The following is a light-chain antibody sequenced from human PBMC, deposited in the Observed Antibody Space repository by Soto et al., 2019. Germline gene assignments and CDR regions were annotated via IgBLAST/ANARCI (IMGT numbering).Light chain of an antibody. V-gene: IGLV2-11*01. CDR2: DVT. CDR1: ISGVAGYNY. Sequence: QSVLTQPRSVSGSHERPVTIPATEPISGVAGYNYVSWYQLHQGKAPKLLIFDVTNRPSLVPDRFSGSKSGSTASLTISELQAEDEADYYCSSYAGSNNLVFGGGTKLTVL. J-gene: IGLJ2*01. CDR3: SSYAGSNNLV.